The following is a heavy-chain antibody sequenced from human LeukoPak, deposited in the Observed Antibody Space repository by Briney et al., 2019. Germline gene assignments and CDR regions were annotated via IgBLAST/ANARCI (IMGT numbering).Heavy chain of an antibody. D-gene: IGHD3-3*01. CDR3: AKDGAYYDFWSGYSAYYYYYMDV. Sequence: PGGSLRLSCAASGFTFSSYGMHWVRQAPGKGLEWVAFIRYDGSNKYYADSVKGRFTISRDNSKNTLYLQMNSLRAEDTAVYYCAKDGAYYDFWSGYSAYYYYYMDVWGKGTTVTVSS. CDR1: GFTFSSYG. V-gene: IGHV3-30*02. J-gene: IGHJ6*03. CDR2: IRYDGSNK.